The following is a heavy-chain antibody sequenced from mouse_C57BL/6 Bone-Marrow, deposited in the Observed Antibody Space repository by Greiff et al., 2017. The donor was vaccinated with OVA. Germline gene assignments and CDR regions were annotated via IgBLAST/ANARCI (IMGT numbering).Heavy chain of an antibody. Sequence: QVQLQQPGAELVRPGTSVKLSCTASGYTFTNYWMHWVKQRPGQGLEWIGVIAPSDSYINYNQQFKGRATLTVDTSPSTAYMHLSSLTSEDSAVYYCAHYGSRLYLHYWGQGTSLTVSS. CDR2: IAPSDSYI. CDR3: AHYGSRLYLHY. V-gene: IGHV1-59*01. D-gene: IGHD1-1*01. J-gene: IGHJ2*02. CDR1: GYTFTNYW.